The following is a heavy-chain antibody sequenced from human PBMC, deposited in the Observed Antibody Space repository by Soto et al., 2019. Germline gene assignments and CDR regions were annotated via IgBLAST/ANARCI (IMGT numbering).Heavy chain of an antibody. Sequence: GGSLRLSCAASGFTFSAYAIHWVRQAPGKGLEWVALISYDGSNNFLDSVKGRFTISRDNSKNTVYLQMNSLRPEDTAVYSCARGHRLTGATYYYGLDVWGQGTTVTVSS. CDR3: ARGHRLTGATYYYGLDV. CDR2: ISYDGSN. CDR1: GFTFSAYA. D-gene: IGHD3-9*01. V-gene: IGHV3-30-3*01. J-gene: IGHJ6*02.